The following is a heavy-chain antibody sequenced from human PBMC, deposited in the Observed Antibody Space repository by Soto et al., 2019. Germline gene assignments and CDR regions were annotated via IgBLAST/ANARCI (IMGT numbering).Heavy chain of an antibody. D-gene: IGHD4-4*01. CDR1: GYTFTDYW. CDR2: IYPGDSDT. Sequence: GESLKISCKGSGYTFTDYWIGWVRQLPGKGLEWMGIIYPGDSDTRYSPSFQGHVTITVDKSTSTAYLQWNTLKASDTAMYYCARQISNFRSYYYAMDVWDRGTTVTVSS. J-gene: IGHJ6*02. V-gene: IGHV5-51*01. CDR3: ARQISNFRSYYYAMDV.